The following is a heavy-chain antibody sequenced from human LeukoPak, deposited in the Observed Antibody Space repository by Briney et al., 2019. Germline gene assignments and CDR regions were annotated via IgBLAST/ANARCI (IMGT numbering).Heavy chain of an antibody. D-gene: IGHD3-22*01. J-gene: IGHJ3*02. CDR3: ARGGGSGYYSDAFDI. CDR2: IYHSGRT. V-gene: IGHV4-30-2*01. Sequence: SETLSLTCTVSGGSISSSSYYWGWIRQPPGKGLEWIGYIYHSGRTYYNPSLKSRVTMSVDRSKNQFSLKLSSVTAADTAVYYCARGGGSGYYSDAFDIWGQGTMVTVSS. CDR1: GGSISSSSYY.